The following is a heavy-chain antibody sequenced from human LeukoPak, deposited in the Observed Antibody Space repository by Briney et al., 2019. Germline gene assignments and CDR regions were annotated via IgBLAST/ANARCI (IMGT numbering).Heavy chain of an antibody. V-gene: IGHV4-4*07. J-gene: IGHJ4*02. D-gene: IGHD5-18*01. Sequence: SSETLSLTCTVFGDSISTFYWSWIRQPAGKGLEWIGHIYTSGSTNYNPSLKSRVTISVDTSKNQFSLKLSSVTAADTAVYHCAREGGYSYGDAPLHFDYWGQGTLVTVSS. CDR1: GDSISTFY. CDR2: IYTSGST. CDR3: AREGGYSYGDAPLHFDY.